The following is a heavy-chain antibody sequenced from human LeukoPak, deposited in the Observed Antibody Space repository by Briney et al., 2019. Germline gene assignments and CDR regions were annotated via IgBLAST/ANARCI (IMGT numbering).Heavy chain of an antibody. CDR2: IYPSDSDT. CDR1: GYNFSMFW. J-gene: IGHJ6*01. CDR3: ASRVLTVIAYVMDV. V-gene: IGHV5-51*01. Sequence: PGESLKIPGQCVGYNFSMFWIAGVRQMPGKGLEWMGIIYPSDSDTRYSPSFQGQVTISADKSISTAYLQWSSLKASDTATYDRASRVLTVIAYVMDVWGQRTTVTVYS. D-gene: IGHD3-10*01.